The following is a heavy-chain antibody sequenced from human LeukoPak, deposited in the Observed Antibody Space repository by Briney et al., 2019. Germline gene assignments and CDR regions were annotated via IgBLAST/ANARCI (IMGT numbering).Heavy chain of an antibody. CDR3: ARQSSTIAVAGTFDY. J-gene: IGHJ4*02. CDR1: SDSTSTAY. D-gene: IGHD6-19*01. CDR2: IQTSGNT. Sequence: PSETLSLTCTVSSDSTSTAYWSWIRQPAGKGLEWIGRIQTSGNTHYNPSLQSRVTMSVDTSKNQFSLKLSSVTAADTAVYYCARQSSTIAVAGTFDYWGQGTLVTVSS. V-gene: IGHV4-4*07.